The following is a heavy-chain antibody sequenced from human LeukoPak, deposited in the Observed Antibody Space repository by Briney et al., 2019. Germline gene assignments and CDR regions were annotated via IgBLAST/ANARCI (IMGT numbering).Heavy chain of an antibody. CDR2: IRGSGSGM. CDR3: ARDRGVYDIAGYYS. Sequence: PGGSLRPSCAASGFAFSDYSMNWVRQAPGKGLEWVANIRGSGSGMGSGNYYAGSVKGRFTISRDNSKNTLYLQMSSLRAEDTAVYYCARDRGVYDIAGYYSWGQGTLVTVSS. J-gene: IGHJ4*02. D-gene: IGHD3-22*01. V-gene: IGHV3-21*05. CDR1: GFAFSDYS.